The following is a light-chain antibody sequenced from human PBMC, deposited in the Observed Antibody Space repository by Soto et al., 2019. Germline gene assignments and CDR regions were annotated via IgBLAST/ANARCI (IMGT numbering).Light chain of an antibody. CDR1: QSVLYSSNNKNY. Sequence: DIVMTQSPDSLAVSLGERATINCKSSQSVLYSSNNKNYLAWYQQKPGQPPKLLIYWASTRESGVPDRFSGSGSGTDISLTCGSLQAEEVTVYYCQQYYSTPSFGQGTKLQIK. CDR3: QQYYSTPS. J-gene: IGKJ2*01. V-gene: IGKV4-1*01. CDR2: WAS.